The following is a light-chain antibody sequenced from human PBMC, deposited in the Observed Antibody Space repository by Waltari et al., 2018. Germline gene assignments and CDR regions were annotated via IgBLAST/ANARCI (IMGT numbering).Light chain of an antibody. V-gene: IGLV2-14*03. CDR1: SIAVGGHIS. CDR3: SSYTSSSTLVV. CDR2: DVS. J-gene: IGLJ2*01. Sequence: QSALTQPASVSGSPRQSFTISCTGTSIAVGGHISVSWYQQHPGKAPKLMIYDVSNRPSGVSNRFSGSKSGNTASLTISGLQAEDEADYYCSSYTSSSTLVVFGGGTKLTVL.